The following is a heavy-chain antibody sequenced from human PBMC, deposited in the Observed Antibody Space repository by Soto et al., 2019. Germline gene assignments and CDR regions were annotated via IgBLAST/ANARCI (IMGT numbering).Heavy chain of an antibody. Sequence: QTLSLTCAIYGYSVSSNHAAWEWTRGSPLRSLGWLGRTYSRSKYYNEYPVSVQSRITINPDPSTTQFSLQLNSVTPEDTAVYYCARLRYFDGLLSAASDPCGHGPLVT. CDR2: TYSRSKYYN. CDR3: ARLRYFDGLLSAASDP. D-gene: IGHD3-9*01. CDR1: GYSVSSNHAA. V-gene: IGHV6-1*01. J-gene: IGHJ5*02.